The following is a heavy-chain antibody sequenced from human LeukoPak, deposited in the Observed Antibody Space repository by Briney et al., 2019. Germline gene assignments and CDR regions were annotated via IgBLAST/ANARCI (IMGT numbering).Heavy chain of an antibody. J-gene: IGHJ4*02. V-gene: IGHV1-2*02. CDR2: INPNSGGT. Sequence: ASVKVSCKASGYTFTGYYMHWVRQAPGQGLEWMGWINPNSGGTNYAQKFQGRVTMTRDTSISTAYMELSRLRSDDTAVYYCARDPMGGYSYEIDSWGQGTLVTVSS. D-gene: IGHD5-18*01. CDR1: GYTFTGYY. CDR3: ARDPMGGYSYEIDS.